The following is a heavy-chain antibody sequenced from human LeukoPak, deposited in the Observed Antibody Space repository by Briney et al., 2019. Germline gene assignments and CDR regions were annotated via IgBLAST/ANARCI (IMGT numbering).Heavy chain of an antibody. CDR3: ARRVRSVAGKEDWFDP. J-gene: IGHJ5*02. CDR2: IIPIFGTA. V-gene: IGHV1-69*05. D-gene: IGHD6-19*01. Sequence: GSWVTVSFTSSACTFTIYAISWVGQAPGQGLEWMGGIIPIFGTANYAQKFQGRVTITTDKSTSTAYIELSSLRSEDTAVYYCARRVRSVAGKEDWFDPWGQGTLVTVSS. CDR1: ACTFTIYA.